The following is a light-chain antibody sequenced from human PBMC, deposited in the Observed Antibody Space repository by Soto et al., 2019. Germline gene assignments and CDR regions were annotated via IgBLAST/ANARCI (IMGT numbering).Light chain of an antibody. Sequence: DIQMTQSPSSLSASVGDRVTITCRASQSINTYLNWYQQKPGKAPKLLIYAASSLQSGVPSRFSGSESGTDFTLYINNRQPDDVATYYCQQSFRTLVTFGQGTRLEIK. V-gene: IGKV1-39*01. CDR1: QSINTY. J-gene: IGKJ5*01. CDR2: AAS. CDR3: QQSFRTLVT.